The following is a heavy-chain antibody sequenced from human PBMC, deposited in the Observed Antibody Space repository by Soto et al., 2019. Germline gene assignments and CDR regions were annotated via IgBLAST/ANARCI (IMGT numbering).Heavy chain of an antibody. CDR3: ARGVATIEGGFDY. CDR1: GGSFSGYY. V-gene: IGHV4-34*01. CDR2: INHSGST. J-gene: IGHJ4*02. Sequence: QVQLQQWGAGLLKPSETLSLTCAVYGGSFSGYYWSWIRQPLGKGLEWIGEINHSGSTNYNPSLKSRVTISVDTSKNQFSLKLSSVTAADTAVYYCARGVATIEGGFDYWGQGTLVTVSS. D-gene: IGHD5-12*01.